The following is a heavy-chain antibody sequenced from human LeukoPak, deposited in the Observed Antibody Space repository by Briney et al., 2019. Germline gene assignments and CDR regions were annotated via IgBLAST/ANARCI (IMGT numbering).Heavy chain of an antibody. D-gene: IGHD5-18*01. CDR1: GGSFSGYY. V-gene: IGHV4-34*01. Sequence: SETLSLTCAVHGGSFSGYYWSWIRQPPGKGLEWIGEIYHSGSTNYNPSLKSRVTISVDKSKNQFSLKLSSVTAADTAVYYCARDVGYPDAFDIWGQGTMVTVSS. CDR2: IYHSGST. CDR3: ARDVGYPDAFDI. J-gene: IGHJ3*02.